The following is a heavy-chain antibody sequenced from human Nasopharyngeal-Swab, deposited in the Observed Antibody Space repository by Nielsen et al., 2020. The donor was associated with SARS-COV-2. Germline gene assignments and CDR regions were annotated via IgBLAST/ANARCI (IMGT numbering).Heavy chain of an antibody. CDR3: ARHGVAEDY. V-gene: IGHV1-18*04. J-gene: IGHJ4*02. Sequence: SVQVSCKASGYIFTSYDISWVRQAPRQVLEWMGWISAYNGNTNYAQKFQDRVSITTDTSTTTVYMELRSLRSDDTAVYYCARHGVAEDYWGQGTLVTVSS. CDR2: ISAYNGNT. CDR1: GYIFTSYD. D-gene: IGHD6-19*01.